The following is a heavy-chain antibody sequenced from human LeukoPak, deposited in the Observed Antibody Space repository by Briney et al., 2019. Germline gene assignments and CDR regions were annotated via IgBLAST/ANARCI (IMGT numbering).Heavy chain of an antibody. CDR1: GYTFTGYY. V-gene: IGHV1-2*02. Sequence: ASVKVSCKASGYTFTGYYIHWVRQAPGQGLEWMGWINPNNGGTNYAQKFQGRVTMTRDTSISTAYMELNRLSSDDTAVYYCARDKYTGYETFDYWGQGTPVTVSS. CDR3: ARDKYTGYETFDY. D-gene: IGHD5-12*01. CDR2: INPNNGGT. J-gene: IGHJ4*02.